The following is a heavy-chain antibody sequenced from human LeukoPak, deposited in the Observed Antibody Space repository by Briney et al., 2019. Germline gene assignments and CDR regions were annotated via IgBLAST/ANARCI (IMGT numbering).Heavy chain of an antibody. D-gene: IGHD6-25*01. CDR2: ISYDGSNK. CDR1: GFTFSTYG. CDR3: ARVAATATGAYDI. V-gene: IGHV3-30*03. J-gene: IGHJ3*02. Sequence: PGRSLRLSCAASGFTFSTYGMHWVRQAPGKGLDWVAVISYDGSNKYYADSVKGRFTISRDNSKNTVYLQMNSLRAEDTAVYYCARVAATATGAYDIWGQGTMVTVSS.